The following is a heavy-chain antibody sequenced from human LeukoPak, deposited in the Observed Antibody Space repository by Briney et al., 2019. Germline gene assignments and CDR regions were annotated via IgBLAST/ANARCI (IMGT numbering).Heavy chain of an antibody. V-gene: IGHV3-30*04. CDR1: GFTFSSDP. J-gene: IGHJ4*02. CDR3: ARDRVVASADYYFDS. D-gene: IGHD6-13*01. CDR2: ISNGGNDK. Sequence: GRSLRLSCAASGFTFSSDPMHWVRQAPGKGLEWVAVISNGGNDKHYADSVKGRFTISRDNSKNTLYLQMNSLRTEDTAVYYCARDRVVASADYYFDSWGQGTLVTVSS.